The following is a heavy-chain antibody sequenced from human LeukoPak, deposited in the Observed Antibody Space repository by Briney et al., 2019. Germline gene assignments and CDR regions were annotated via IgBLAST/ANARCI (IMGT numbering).Heavy chain of an antibody. CDR1: GGSISSYY. V-gene: IGHV4-59*12. D-gene: IGHD6-13*01. J-gene: IGHJ4*02. CDR3: ARDRSSSWYKDFDY. Sequence: SETLSLTCTVSGGSISSYYWSWIRQPPGKGLEWIGYIYYSGSTNYNPPLKSRVTISVDTSKNHFSLDLSSVTAADTAVYYCARDRSSSWYKDFDYWGQGTLVTVSS. CDR2: IYYSGST.